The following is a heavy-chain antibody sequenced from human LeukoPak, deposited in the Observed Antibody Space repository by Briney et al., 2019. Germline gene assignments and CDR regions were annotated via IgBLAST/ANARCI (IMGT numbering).Heavy chain of an antibody. J-gene: IGHJ4*02. D-gene: IGHD5-12*01. CDR1: GYTFTSYY. V-gene: IGHV1-46*01. Sequence: ASVKVSCKASGYTFTSYYMHWVRQAPGQGLEWMGIINPSGGSTSYAQKFQSRVTMTRDTSTSTVYMELSSLRSEDTAVYYCAREKVYSGYVSGPYYFDYWGQGTLVTVSS. CDR2: INPSGGST. CDR3: AREKVYSGYVSGPYYFDY.